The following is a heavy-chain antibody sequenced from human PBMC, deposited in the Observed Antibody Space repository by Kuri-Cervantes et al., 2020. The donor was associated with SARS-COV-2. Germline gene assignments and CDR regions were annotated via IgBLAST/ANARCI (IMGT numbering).Heavy chain of an antibody. Sequence: ASVKVSCKASGYTFTSYGISWVRQAPGQGLEWMGWISAYNGNTNYAQKLRGRVTMTTDTSTITAYMELRSLRSDDTAVYYCARDADKLYSSSSLTPRADYWGQGTLVTVSS. CDR3: ARDADKLYSSSSLTPRADY. V-gene: IGHV1-18*01. J-gene: IGHJ4*02. CDR1: GYTFTSYG. CDR2: ISAYNGNT. D-gene: IGHD6-6*01.